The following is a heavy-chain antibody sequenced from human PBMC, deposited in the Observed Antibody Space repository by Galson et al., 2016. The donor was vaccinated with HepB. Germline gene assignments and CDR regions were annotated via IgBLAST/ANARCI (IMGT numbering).Heavy chain of an antibody. CDR2: ISPSGGVA. D-gene: IGHD3-10*01. CDR1: GFTFSSDV. Sequence: SLRLSCAASGFTFSSDVMSWVRQAPGKGLEWVSDISPSGGVAYYADSVEGRFTTSRDNSRNTLYLEMDRLRVEDTALYYCVKVRGSGRPFYLQYWGQGTLVTVSS. CDR3: VKVRGSGRPFYLQY. V-gene: IGHV3-23*01. J-gene: IGHJ4*02.